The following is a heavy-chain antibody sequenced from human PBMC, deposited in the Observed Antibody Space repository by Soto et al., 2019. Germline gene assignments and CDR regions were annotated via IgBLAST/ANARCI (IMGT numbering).Heavy chain of an antibody. CDR1: GFTFSSYG. J-gene: IGHJ5*02. CDR3: ARDERLGDFNWLDP. CDR2: IWSDGGKT. V-gene: IGHV3-33*01. D-gene: IGHD2-21*02. Sequence: GGSLRLSCAASGFTFSSYGMHWVRQAPGKGLEWVAVIWSDGGKTYFADSVKGRFTISRDNSKNTLYLQMNSLRAEDTAVYYCARDERLGDFNWLDPWGQGTLVTVSS.